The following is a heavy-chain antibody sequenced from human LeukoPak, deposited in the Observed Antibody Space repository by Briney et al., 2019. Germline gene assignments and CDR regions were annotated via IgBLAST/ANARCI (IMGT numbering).Heavy chain of an antibody. CDR3: ATGTRGYSYGYLYYYGMDV. Sequence: GASVNVSCTFSGYTLTELSMHWVRQAPGKGLEWMGGFDPEDGETIYAQKFQGRVTMTEDTSTDTAYMELSSLRSEDTAVYYCATGTRGYSYGYLYYYGMDVWGQGTTVTVSS. D-gene: IGHD5-18*01. J-gene: IGHJ6*02. CDR1: GYTLTELS. CDR2: FDPEDGET. V-gene: IGHV1-24*01.